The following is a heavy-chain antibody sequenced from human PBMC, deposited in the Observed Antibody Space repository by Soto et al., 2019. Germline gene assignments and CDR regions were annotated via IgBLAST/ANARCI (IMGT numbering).Heavy chain of an antibody. J-gene: IGHJ6*02. CDR1: GYTFPSYG. Sequence: ASVKVSCKASGYTFPSYGIHWVRQAPEQRIEWTGWINAGNGNTKYSEKFQGRVTITRDTSASTAYLELSSLRSEDTAVYYCARDPNDSSGYYSPYYYGMDVWGQGTTVTVSS. CDR2: INAGNGNT. V-gene: IGHV1-3*01. CDR3: ARDPNDSSGYYSPYYYGMDV. D-gene: IGHD3-22*01.